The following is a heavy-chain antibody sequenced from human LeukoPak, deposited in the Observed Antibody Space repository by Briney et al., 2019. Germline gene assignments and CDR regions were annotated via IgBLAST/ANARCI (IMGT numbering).Heavy chain of an antibody. J-gene: IGHJ4*02. CDR3: ARVVYYYDSSADVGGRRFYFDY. V-gene: IGHV4-59*01. Sequence: SETLSLTCTVSGDSISTYYWSWIRQPPGKRLEWIGYINYSGSTNYNPSLKSRVTISVDTSKNQFSLRLSSVTAADTAVYYCARVVYYYDSSADVGGRRFYFDYWGQGTLVTVSS. D-gene: IGHD3-22*01. CDR1: GDSISTYY. CDR2: INYSGST.